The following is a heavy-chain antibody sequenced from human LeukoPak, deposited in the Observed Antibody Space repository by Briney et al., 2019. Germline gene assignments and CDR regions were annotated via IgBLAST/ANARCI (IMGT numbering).Heavy chain of an antibody. CDR2: ISSSGSTI. D-gene: IGHD6-19*01. CDR1: GFTFSDYY. Sequence: KSGGSLRLSCAASGFTFSDYYMSWIRQAPGKGLEWVSYISSSGSTIYYADSVKGRFTISRDNAKNSLYLQMNSLRAEDTAVYYCARDLAVVGIKVGYYGMDVWGQGTTVTVSS. CDR3: ARDLAVVGIKVGYYGMDV. J-gene: IGHJ6*02. V-gene: IGHV3-11*01.